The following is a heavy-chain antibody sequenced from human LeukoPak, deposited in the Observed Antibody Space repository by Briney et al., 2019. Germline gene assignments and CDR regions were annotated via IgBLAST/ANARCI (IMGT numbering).Heavy chain of an antibody. CDR1: GYTFTGYY. Sequence: SVKVSCKASGYTFTGYYMHWVRQAPGQGLEWMGRIIPIFGTANYAQKFQGRVTITTDESTSTAYMELSSLRSEDTAVYYCARDLDTAMATVYWGQGTLVTVSS. V-gene: IGHV1-69*05. J-gene: IGHJ4*02. CDR3: ARDLDTAMATVY. CDR2: IIPIFGTA. D-gene: IGHD5-18*01.